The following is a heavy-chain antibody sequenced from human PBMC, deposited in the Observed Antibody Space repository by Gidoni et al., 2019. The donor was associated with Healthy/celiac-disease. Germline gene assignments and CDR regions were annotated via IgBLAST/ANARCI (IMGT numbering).Heavy chain of an antibody. J-gene: IGHJ4*02. CDR1: GFTFSSYS. CDR2: ISSSSSYI. D-gene: IGHD2-2*01. Sequence: EVQLVESGGGLVKPGGSLRLSCAASGFTFSSYSMNWGRQPPGKGLGCVSSISSSSSYIYYADSVKGRFTISRDNAKNSLYLQMNSLRAEDTAVYYCARDRKVPAASLAEYDYWGQVTLVTVSS. CDR3: ARDRKVPAASLAEYDY. V-gene: IGHV3-21*01.